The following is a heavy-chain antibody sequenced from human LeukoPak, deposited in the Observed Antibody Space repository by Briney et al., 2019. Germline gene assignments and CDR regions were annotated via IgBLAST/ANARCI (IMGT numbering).Heavy chain of an antibody. Sequence: SETLSLTCAVYGGSFSGYYWSWIRQPPGKGLEWIGEINHSGSTNYNPSLKSRVTISLDTSKNQFSLNLSSVTAADTAVYYCARSAGSGYPDYWGQGTLVTVSS. V-gene: IGHV4-34*01. CDR3: ARSAGSGYPDY. D-gene: IGHD3-3*01. CDR2: INHSGST. CDR1: GGSFSGYY. J-gene: IGHJ4*02.